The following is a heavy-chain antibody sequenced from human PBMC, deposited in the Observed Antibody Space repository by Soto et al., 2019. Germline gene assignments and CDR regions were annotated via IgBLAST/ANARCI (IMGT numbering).Heavy chain of an antibody. V-gene: IGHV1-8*01. Sequence: QVQLVQSGAEVKKPGASVKVSCKASGYTFTSYDINWVRQATGQGLEWMGWMNPNSGNTGYAQKFQGRVTMPRHTSISTAYMDLSSLRSEDTAVYYCARGPYSRSTGHDWFDPWGQGTLVTVSS. CDR3: ARGPYSRSTGHDWFDP. CDR2: MNPNSGNT. CDR1: GYTFTSYD. D-gene: IGHD6-6*01. J-gene: IGHJ5*02.